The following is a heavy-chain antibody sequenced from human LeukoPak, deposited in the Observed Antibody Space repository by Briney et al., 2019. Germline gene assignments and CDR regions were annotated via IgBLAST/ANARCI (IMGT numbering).Heavy chain of an antibody. D-gene: IGHD4-23*01. CDR1: GGSVSTYY. J-gene: IGHJ1*01. V-gene: IGHV4-4*08. CDR2: IYISGST. CDR3: ASYIRWQEYFQH. Sequence: NPSETLSLTCTVSGGSVSTYYWSWIRQPPGKGLEWIGYIYISGSTNYNPSLKSRVTISVDTSKNQFSLKLSSVTAADTAVYYCASYIRWQEYFQHWGQGTLVTVSS.